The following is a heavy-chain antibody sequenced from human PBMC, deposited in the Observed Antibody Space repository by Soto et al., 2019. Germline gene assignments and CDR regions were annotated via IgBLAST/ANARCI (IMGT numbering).Heavy chain of an antibody. D-gene: IGHD3-3*01. V-gene: IGHV3-11*06. J-gene: IGHJ4*02. CDR3: ATPQHDFWSGYPYAN. CDR2: ISSSSSYT. CDR1: GFTFSDYY. Sequence: GESLRLSCAAYGFTFSDYYINWIRQAPGKGLEWVSYISSSSSYTNYADSVKGRFTISRDNAKNSLYLQMNSLRAEDTAVYYCATPQHDFWSGYPYANWGQGTLVTVSS.